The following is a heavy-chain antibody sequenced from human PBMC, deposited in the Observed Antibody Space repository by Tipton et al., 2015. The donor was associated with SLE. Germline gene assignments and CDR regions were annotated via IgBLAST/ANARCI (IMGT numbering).Heavy chain of an antibody. J-gene: IGHJ4*02. CDR1: GYSISSGYY. CDR3: ASANWNFEY. V-gene: IGHV4-38-2*01. D-gene: IGHD1-1*01. CDR2: IYHSGST. Sequence: TLSLTCPVSGYSISSGYYWGWIRQPPGKGLEWIGSIYHSGSTYYNPSLKSRVTISVDTSKNQFSLKLSSVTAADTAVYYCASANWNFEYWGQGTLVTVSS.